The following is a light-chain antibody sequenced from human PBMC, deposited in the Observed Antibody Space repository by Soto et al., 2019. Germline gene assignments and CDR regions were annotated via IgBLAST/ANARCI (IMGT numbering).Light chain of an antibody. J-gene: IGLJ1*01. CDR1: SSNIA. Sequence: QSVLTQPPSASATPGQRVTISCSGSSSNIAWYQQLPGTSPKLLIYNNNQRPSGVPDRFSGSKSGTSASLAISGLRSEDDGDYYCAAWDDSLGGPYAFGTGTKVTVL. CDR2: NNN. V-gene: IGLV1-47*01. CDR3: AAWDDSLGGPYA.